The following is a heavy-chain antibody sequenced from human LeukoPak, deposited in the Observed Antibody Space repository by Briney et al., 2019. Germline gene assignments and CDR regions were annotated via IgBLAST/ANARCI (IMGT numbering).Heavy chain of an antibody. CDR2: IIPIFGTA. V-gene: IGHV1-69*05. D-gene: IGHD6-25*01. J-gene: IGHJ3*02. CDR1: GYTFTGYY. Sequence: SVKVSCKASGYTFTGYYMHWVRQAPGQGLEWMGRIIPIFGTANYAQKFQGRVTITTDESTSTAYMELSSLRSEDTAVYYCARDEAATGAFDIWGQGTMVTVSS. CDR3: ARDEAATGAFDI.